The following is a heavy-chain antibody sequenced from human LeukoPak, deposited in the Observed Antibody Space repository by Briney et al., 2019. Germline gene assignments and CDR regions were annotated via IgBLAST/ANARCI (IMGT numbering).Heavy chain of an antibody. J-gene: IGHJ6*03. CDR1: GFTFSSYS. D-gene: IGHD3-3*01. CDR2: ISSSSSYI. CDR3: ARDGTSITIFGVVDPYYYYMDV. V-gene: IGHV3-21*01. Sequence: PGGSLRLSCAASGFTFSSYSMNWVRQAPGKGLEWVSSISSSSSYIYYADSVKGRFTISRDNAKNSLYLQMNSLRAEDTAVYYCARDGTSITIFGVVDPYYYYMDVWGKGTTVTVSS.